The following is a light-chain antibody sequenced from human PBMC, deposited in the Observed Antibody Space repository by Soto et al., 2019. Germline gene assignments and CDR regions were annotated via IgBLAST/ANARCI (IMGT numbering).Light chain of an antibody. CDR2: DAY. CDR3: QQFGT. V-gene: IGKV1-5*01. J-gene: IGKJ1*01. Sequence: DIQMTQSPSTLSASVGDRVTITCRASQSINTWLAWYQQKPGKAPKLLIYDAYSLESGVPSRFSGSGSGTEFTLTISSLQPEDFATCYCQQFGTFGQGNKVEIQ. CDR1: QSINTW.